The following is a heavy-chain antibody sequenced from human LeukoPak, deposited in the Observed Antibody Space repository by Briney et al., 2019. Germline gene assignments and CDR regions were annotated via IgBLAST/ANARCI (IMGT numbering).Heavy chain of an antibody. V-gene: IGHV4-59*01. CDR1: GGSISSYY. CDR3: ARESHGWSSGYYHGFDY. D-gene: IGHD3-22*01. Sequence: SETLSLTCTVSGGSISSYYWSWYRQPPGKGLEWIGYIYYSGSTNYNPSLKSRVTISVDTSKNQFSLKLSSVTAADTAVYYCARESHGWSSGYYHGFDYWGQGTLVTVS. CDR2: IYYSGST. J-gene: IGHJ4*02.